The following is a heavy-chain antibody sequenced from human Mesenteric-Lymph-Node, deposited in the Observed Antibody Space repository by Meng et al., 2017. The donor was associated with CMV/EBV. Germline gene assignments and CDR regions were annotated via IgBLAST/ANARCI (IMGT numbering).Heavy chain of an antibody. D-gene: IGHD3-10*01. J-gene: IGHJ5*02. V-gene: IGHV3-30-3*01. Sequence: GESLKISCAASRFNFSTYDIHWVRQAPGKGLEWVAVISYDGSNKYYADSVKGRFTISRDNSKNTLYLQMNSLRAEDTAVYYCARDRGWWFDPWGQGTLVTVSS. CDR1: RFNFSTYD. CDR3: ARDRGWWFDP. CDR2: ISYDGSNK.